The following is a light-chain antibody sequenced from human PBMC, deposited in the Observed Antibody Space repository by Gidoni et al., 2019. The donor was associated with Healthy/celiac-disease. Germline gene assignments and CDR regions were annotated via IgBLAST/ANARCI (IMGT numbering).Light chain of an antibody. Sequence: EIVLTQSPATLSLSPGERATLSCRASQSVSSYLAWYQQKPGQAPRLLIYDASNRATGIPARFSGSGSGTDFTLTISSLEPEDFAVYYCQQRSNWRGITFGQXTRLEIK. CDR1: QSVSSY. J-gene: IGKJ5*01. CDR2: DAS. V-gene: IGKV3-11*01. CDR3: QQRSNWRGIT.